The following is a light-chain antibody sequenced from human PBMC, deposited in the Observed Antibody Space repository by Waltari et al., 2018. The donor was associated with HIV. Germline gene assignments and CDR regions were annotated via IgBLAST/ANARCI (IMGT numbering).Light chain of an antibody. CDR2: WAS. CDR3: QQYYSTPYT. CDR1: QSLLYSSNKKNY. J-gene: IGKJ2*01. V-gene: IGKV4-1*01. Sequence: DIVMTQSPESLTVSLGERATINCKSSQSLLYSSNKKNYLAWYQQKPGQPPKLLIYWASTRESGVPDRFSASVSGTDFTLTVGSLQAGDAAVYYCQQYYSTPYTFGQGTKLEIK.